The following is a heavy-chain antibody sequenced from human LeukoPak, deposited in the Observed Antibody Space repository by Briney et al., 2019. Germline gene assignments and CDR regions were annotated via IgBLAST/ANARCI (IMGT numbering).Heavy chain of an antibody. CDR2: IYYSGST. V-gene: IGHV4-31*03. J-gene: IGHJ4*02. CDR1: GGSISSGGYY. Sequence: KPSETLSLTCTVSGGSISSGGYYWSWIRQHPGKGLEWIGYIYYSGSTYYNPSLKSRVTISVDTSKNQFSLKLSSVTAADTAVYYCARALVYYYDYVWGSYSGYFDYWGQGTLVTVSS. CDR3: ARALVYYYDYVWGSYSGYFDY. D-gene: IGHD3-16*01.